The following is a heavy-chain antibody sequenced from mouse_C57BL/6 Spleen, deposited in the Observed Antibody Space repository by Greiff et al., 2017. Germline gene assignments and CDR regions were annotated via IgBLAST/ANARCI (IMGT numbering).Heavy chain of an antibody. V-gene: IGHV1-55*01. J-gene: IGHJ4*01. CDR2: IYPGGGST. CDR1: GYTFTSYW. Sequence: LQESGAELVKPGASVKLSCKASGYTFTSYWITWVKQRPGQGLEWIGDIYPGGGSTNYTEKFKGKATLTVDTSSSTAYMQLSSLTSEDSAGYDCARGKADAMDYWGQGTTVTVSS. CDR3: ARGKADAMDY.